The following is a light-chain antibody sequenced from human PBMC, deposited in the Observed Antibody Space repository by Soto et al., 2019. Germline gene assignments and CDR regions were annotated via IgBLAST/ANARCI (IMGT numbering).Light chain of an antibody. J-gene: IGLJ1*01. CDR2: SNN. V-gene: IGLV1-44*01. CDR1: SSNIGSNT. Sequence: QPVLTQPPSASGTPGQRVTISCSGSSSNIGSNTVNWYQQLPGTAPKLLIYSNNQRPSGVPDRFSGSKSGTSASLAISGLQSEDEADYYCAAWDDSLNGHWVFGTGTKLTVL. CDR3: AAWDDSLNGHWV.